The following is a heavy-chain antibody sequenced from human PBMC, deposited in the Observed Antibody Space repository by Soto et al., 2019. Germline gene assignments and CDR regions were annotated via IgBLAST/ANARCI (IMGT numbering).Heavy chain of an antibody. D-gene: IGHD3-3*01. V-gene: IGHV3-15*01. CDR3: TTDRPYYDFWTSTR. CDR2: IKSKTDGGTT. Sequence: GGSLRLSCAASGFTFSNAWRSWVRQAPGKGLEWVGRIKSKTDGGTTDYAAPVKGRFTISRDDSKNTLYLQMNSLKTEDTSVYYCTTDRPYYDFWTSTRGGQGTLVTVS. J-gene: IGHJ4*02. CDR1: GFTFSNAW.